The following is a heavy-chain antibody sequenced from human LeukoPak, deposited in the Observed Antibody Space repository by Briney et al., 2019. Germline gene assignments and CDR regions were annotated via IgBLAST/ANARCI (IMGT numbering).Heavy chain of an antibody. CDR2: IYYSGST. D-gene: IGHD6-13*01. V-gene: IGHV4-59*11. Sequence: PLQTLSLTRTVSVGSISSHYWSWIREPPGKGLEWIGDIYYSGSTNYNPSLKSRVTISVDTSKNQFSLKLSSVTAADTAVYYCARGAYSSSWYGRSYNWFDPWGQGTLVTVSS. J-gene: IGHJ5*02. CDR1: VGSISSHY. CDR3: ARGAYSSSWYGRSYNWFDP.